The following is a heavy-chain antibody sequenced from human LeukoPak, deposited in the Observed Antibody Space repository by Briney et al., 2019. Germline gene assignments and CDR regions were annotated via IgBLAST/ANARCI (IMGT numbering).Heavy chain of an antibody. V-gene: IGHV3-9*01. D-gene: IGHD3-10*01. J-gene: IGHJ6*02. Sequence: GGSLRLSCAASGFTFDDYAMHWVRQAPGKGLEWVSGISWNSGSIGYADSVKGRFTISRDNAKNSQYLQMNSLRAEDTALYYCAKGGSGKPGTYGMDVWGQGTTVTVSS. CDR1: GFTFDDYA. CDR2: ISWNSGSI. CDR3: AKGGSGKPGTYGMDV.